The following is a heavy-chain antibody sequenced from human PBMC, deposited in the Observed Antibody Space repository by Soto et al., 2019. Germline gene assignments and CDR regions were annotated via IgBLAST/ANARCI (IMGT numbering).Heavy chain of an antibody. J-gene: IGHJ5*02. D-gene: IGHD6-13*01. CDR3: ARIEQLVSVDDNWFDP. CDR2: IFSNGEK. V-gene: IGHV2-26*01. CDR1: GFSLNNARLG. Sequence: QVTLKESGPVLVKPTETLTLTCTVSGFSLNNARLGVSWIRQPPGKALEWLAHIFSNGEKSYRPSLKSRLTISKDTSNSQVVLTMANLDPLDTATYYCARIEQLVSVDDNWFDPWGQGILVTVSS.